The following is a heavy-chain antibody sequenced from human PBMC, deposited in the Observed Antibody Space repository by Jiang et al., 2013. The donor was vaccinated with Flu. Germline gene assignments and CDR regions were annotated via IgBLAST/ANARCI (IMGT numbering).Heavy chain of an antibody. CDR2: INPNSGGT. CDR3: ARDMNYYDSSGYPNFDY. V-gene: IGHV1-2*02. CDR1: GYTFTGYY. J-gene: IGHJ4*02. D-gene: IGHD3-22*01. Sequence: KKPGASVKVSCKASGYTFTGYYMHWVRQAPGQGLEWMGWINPNSGGTNYAQKFQGRVTMTRDTSISTAYMELSRLRSDDTAVYYCARDMNYYDSSGYPNFDYWGQGTLVTVSS.